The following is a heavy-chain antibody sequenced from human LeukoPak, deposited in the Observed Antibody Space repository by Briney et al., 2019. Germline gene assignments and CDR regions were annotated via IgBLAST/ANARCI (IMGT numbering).Heavy chain of an antibody. Sequence: PGGSLRLSCAASGFTFSSYAMSWVRQAPGKGLEWVSSISGRGGSTNYADSVKGRFTISRDNSKNTLYLQMNSLRAEDTAVYFCAKDGVRYCSGGTCYSGGLGYMDVWGKGTTVTISS. D-gene: IGHD2-15*01. CDR1: GFTFSSYA. CDR2: ISGRGGST. V-gene: IGHV3-23*01. J-gene: IGHJ6*03. CDR3: AKDGVRYCSGGTCYSGGLGYMDV.